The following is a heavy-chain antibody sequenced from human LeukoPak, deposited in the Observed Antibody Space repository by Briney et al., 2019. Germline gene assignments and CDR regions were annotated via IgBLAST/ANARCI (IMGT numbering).Heavy chain of an antibody. J-gene: IGHJ5*02. V-gene: IGHV1-2*02. D-gene: IGHD5-18*01. Sequence: GASVKVSCKASGYTFTGYYMHWVRQAPGQGLEWMGWINPNSGGTNYAQKFQGRVTMTRDTSISTAYMELSRLRSDDTAVYYCARGGYSYGPGNWFDPWGQGTLVTVSS. CDR3: ARGGYSYGPGNWFDP. CDR1: GYTFTGYY. CDR2: INPNSGGT.